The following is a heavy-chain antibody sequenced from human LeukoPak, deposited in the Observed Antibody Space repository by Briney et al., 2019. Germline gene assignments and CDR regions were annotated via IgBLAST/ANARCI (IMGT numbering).Heavy chain of an antibody. J-gene: IGHJ6*04. D-gene: IGHD3-10*01. CDR3: ARAFQGGYYYGIDV. Sequence: SQTLSLTRALSRDSLSSNSPAWDRVRQSPSRGLEWLGRTYYRSKSYKDYAVTVKSPITISPDTSKNQFSLQLNSVTPEDTAVYYCARAFQGGYYYGIDVWSKGTTVTVSS. V-gene: IGHV6-1*01. CDR2: TYYRSKSYK. CDR1: RDSLSSNSPA.